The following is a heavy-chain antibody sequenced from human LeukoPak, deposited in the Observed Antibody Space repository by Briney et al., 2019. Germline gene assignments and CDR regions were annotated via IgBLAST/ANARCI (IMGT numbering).Heavy chain of an antibody. Sequence: SETLSLTCTVSRASISDNYWSWSRQPAGKALEWIGRTYTSGDTNYNPSLKRRARVSVDTSKNQFYLSLTYVTAADTAVYYCTIGGASGSLAHWGPGTLVTVSS. CDR1: RASISDNY. J-gene: IGHJ4*02. V-gene: IGHV4-4*07. CDR3: TIGGASGSLAH. D-gene: IGHD6-13*01. CDR2: TYTSGDT.